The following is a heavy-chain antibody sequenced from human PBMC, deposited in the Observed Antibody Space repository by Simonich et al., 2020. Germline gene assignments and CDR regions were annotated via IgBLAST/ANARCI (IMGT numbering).Heavy chain of an antibody. CDR1: GYTFTSYG. Sequence: QVQLVQSGAEVKKPGASVKVSCKASGYTFTSYGISWVRQAPGQGLEWMGWISASNGNTNYAQKLQVRVTMTTDTSTSTAYMELRSLRSDDTAVYYCARASRGTWWYYYFDYWGQGTLVTVSS. J-gene: IGHJ4*02. D-gene: IGHD2-15*01. CDR3: ARASRGTWWYYYFDY. V-gene: IGHV1-18*01. CDR2: ISASNGNT.